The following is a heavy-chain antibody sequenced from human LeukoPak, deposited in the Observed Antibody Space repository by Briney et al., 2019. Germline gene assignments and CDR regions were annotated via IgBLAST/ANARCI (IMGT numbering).Heavy chain of an antibody. CDR3: ASHYDSSGHDGYSDY. J-gene: IGHJ4*02. CDR2: IYYSGST. V-gene: IGHV4-59*01. CDR1: GGSISSYY. D-gene: IGHD3-22*01. Sequence: PSETLSLTCTVSGGSISSYYWSWIRQPPGKGLEWFGYIYYSGSTNYNPSLKSRVTISVDTSKNQFSLKLSSVTAADTAVYYCASHYDSSGHDGYSDYWGQGTLVTVSS.